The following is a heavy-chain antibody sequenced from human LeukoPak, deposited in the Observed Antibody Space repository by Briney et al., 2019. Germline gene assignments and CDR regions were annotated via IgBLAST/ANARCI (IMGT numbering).Heavy chain of an antibody. CDR2: ISSNGGST. Sequence: PGGSLRLSCAASGFTFSSYGMHWVRQAPGKGLEYVSAISSNGGSTYYANSVKGRFTISRDNSKNTLYLQMGSLRAEDMAVYYCAIDPYYDSGHSDYWGQGTLVTVSS. CDR1: GFTFSSYG. D-gene: IGHD3-22*01. J-gene: IGHJ4*02. V-gene: IGHV3-64*01. CDR3: AIDPYYDSGHSDY.